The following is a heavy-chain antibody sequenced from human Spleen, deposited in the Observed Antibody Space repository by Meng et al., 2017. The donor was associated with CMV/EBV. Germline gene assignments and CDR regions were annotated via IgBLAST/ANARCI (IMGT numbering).Heavy chain of an antibody. D-gene: IGHD3-22*01. J-gene: IGHJ4*02. V-gene: IGHV3-30*02. Sequence: QLLVCGGCVCRPGGSMCFSWEGSGVTFKPDGVKWVRQAPGKGLQWVAFIRYDGSIIYYSDSVKGRFTISRANSKNTLYLQMNSLRAEDTAVYYCAKSTRITMIVVALFDYWGQGTLVTVSS. CDR3: AKSTRITMIVVALFDY. CDR1: GVTFKPDG. CDR2: IRYDGSII.